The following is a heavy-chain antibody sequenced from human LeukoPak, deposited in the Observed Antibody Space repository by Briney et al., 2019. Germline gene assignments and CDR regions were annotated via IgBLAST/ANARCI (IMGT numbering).Heavy chain of an antibody. D-gene: IGHD6-13*01. J-gene: IGHJ6*03. CDR2: IWYDGSNT. Sequence: PGGSPRPSRAASGFTSSSYGMQGVRQVPGMGQVRVAVIWYDGSNTYYADSVKGRFTISRDNSKNTLYLQKNSLRAEDTAVYYCAKPIAAAGTDYYYLDVWGKGTTVTVSS. V-gene: IGHV3-33*06. CDR1: GFTSSSYG. CDR3: AKPIAAAGTDYYYLDV.